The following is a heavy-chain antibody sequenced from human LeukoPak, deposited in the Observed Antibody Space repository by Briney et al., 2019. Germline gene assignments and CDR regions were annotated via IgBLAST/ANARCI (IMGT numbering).Heavy chain of an antibody. CDR2: IWYERSKK. J-gene: IGHJ4*02. V-gene: IGHV3-33*01. CDR3: GRVYCGGNCYSPPLPDD. Sequence: PGRSLRLSCAASGFTLSSAGMQWVRQAPGKGLDWVAGIWYERSKKNYADSVKGRFTISRDNSKNTLFLQMNSMRAEDTAVYYCGRVYCGGNCYSPPLPDDWGQGTLVTVSA. D-gene: IGHD2-21*02. CDR1: GFTLSSAG.